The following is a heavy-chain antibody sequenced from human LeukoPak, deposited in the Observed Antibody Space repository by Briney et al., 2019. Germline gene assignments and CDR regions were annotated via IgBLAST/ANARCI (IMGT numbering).Heavy chain of an antibody. Sequence: PSETLSLTCTVSGGSISTSDYFWGWIRQPPGKGLEWIGTIYYSGSTYYNPSLKSRVAISEDTSKNQFSLKLSSVTAADTAVYYCARTRGWELRVESAFDIWGQGTMVTVSS. CDR2: IYYSGST. D-gene: IGHD1-26*01. CDR3: ARTRGWELRVESAFDI. J-gene: IGHJ3*02. CDR1: GGSISTSDYF. V-gene: IGHV4-39*01.